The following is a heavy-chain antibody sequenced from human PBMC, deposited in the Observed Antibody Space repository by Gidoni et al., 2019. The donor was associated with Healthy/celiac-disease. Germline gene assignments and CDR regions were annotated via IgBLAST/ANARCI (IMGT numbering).Heavy chain of an antibody. J-gene: IGHJ6*03. Sequence: EVQLVASGGGLVQPGRSLRLSCSASGLTFDAYAMHWVRQAPGKGLEWVSGISWDSGSIGYADSVKCRFTISRDNAKNSLYLQMNSLRAEDTALYYCAKSSSSSGYYYYYYMDVWGKGTTVTVSS. CDR2: ISWDSGSI. D-gene: IGHD6-6*01. CDR1: GLTFDAYA. V-gene: IGHV3-9*01. CDR3: AKSSSSSGYYYYYYMDV.